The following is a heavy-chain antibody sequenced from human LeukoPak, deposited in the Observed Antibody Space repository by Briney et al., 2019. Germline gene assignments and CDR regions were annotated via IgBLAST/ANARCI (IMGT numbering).Heavy chain of an antibody. CDR1: GGTFSSYA. J-gene: IGHJ6*03. Sequence: SVKVSCKASGGTFSSYAISWVRQAPGQGLEWMGGIIPIFGTANYAQKFQGRVTITADKSTSTAYMELRSLRSDDTAVYYCARLTSGGSARNMDVWGKGTTVTISS. CDR3: ARLTSGGSARNMDV. CDR2: IIPIFGTA. V-gene: IGHV1-69*06. D-gene: IGHD3-10*01.